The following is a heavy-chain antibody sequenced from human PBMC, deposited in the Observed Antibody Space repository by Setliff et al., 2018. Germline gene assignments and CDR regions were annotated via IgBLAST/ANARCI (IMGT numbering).Heavy chain of an antibody. D-gene: IGHD3-22*01. J-gene: IGHJ4*02. V-gene: IGHV5-51*01. CDR3: ARGYDSGGWNY. CDR1: GYTFTNFW. CDR2: IYPSDSDT. Sequence: GESLKISCKTFGYTFTNFWIGWVRQMPGKGLEWMGIIYPSDSDTRYSPSFQGQVTFSADRSISTAHLQWDSLKASDTAMYYCARGYDSGGWNYWGQGTLVTVSS.